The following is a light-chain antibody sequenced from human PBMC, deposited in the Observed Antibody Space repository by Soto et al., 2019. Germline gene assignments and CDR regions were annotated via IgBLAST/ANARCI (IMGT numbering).Light chain of an antibody. J-gene: IGKJ2*01. Sequence: DIPMTQSPSAMSASVGDRVTITCRASQGISNYLAWFQQKPGKVPKRLLYAASSLQSGVPSRFSGSGSGTEFTLPISSLQPEDFATYYCLQHNSYLYTFGQGNKLEIK. CDR1: QGISNY. CDR3: LQHNSYLYT. CDR2: AAS. V-gene: IGKV1-17*03.